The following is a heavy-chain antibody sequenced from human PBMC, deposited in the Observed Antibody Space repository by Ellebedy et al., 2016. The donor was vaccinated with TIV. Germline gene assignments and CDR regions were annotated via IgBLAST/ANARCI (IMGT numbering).Heavy chain of an antibody. J-gene: IGHJ6*03. V-gene: IGHV4-34*01. Sequence: ESLKISCAVSGFTFSSYSMNWVRQPPGKGLQWIGEIDQSGVANYNPSLKVRVIMSVDTSKRQFSLNLTSVSAADTAVYYCARERASWNFYHHYFMDVWGKGTTVTVSS. D-gene: IGHD1-1*01. CDR3: ARERASWNFYHHYFMDV. CDR2: IDQSGVA. CDR1: GFTFSSYS.